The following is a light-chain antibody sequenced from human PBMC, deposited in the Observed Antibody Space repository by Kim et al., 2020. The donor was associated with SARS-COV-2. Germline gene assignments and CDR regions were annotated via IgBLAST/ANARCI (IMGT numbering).Light chain of an antibody. J-gene: IGLJ1*01. Sequence: QSALTQPASVSGSPGQSITISCTGTSSDVGSYNYVSWYQQHPGKAPKLMIYDVTNRPSGVSNRFSGSKSGNTASLTISGIQAEDEADYYCSSYTSSNTLVFGTGTKVTVL. CDR2: DVT. V-gene: IGLV2-14*03. CDR1: SSDVGSYNY. CDR3: SSYTSSNTLV.